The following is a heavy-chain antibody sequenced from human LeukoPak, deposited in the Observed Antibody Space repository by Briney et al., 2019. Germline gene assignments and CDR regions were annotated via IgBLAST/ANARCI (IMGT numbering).Heavy chain of an antibody. Sequence: SETLSLTCTVSGGSISSYYWSWIRQPPGKGLEWIGYIYYSGSTNYNPSLKSRVTISVDTSKNQFSLKLSSVTAADTAAYYCARVADIDYYYMDVWGKGTTVTVSS. J-gene: IGHJ6*03. CDR2: IYYSGST. CDR1: GGSISSYY. CDR3: ARVADIDYYYMDV. V-gene: IGHV4-59*01. D-gene: IGHD2-15*01.